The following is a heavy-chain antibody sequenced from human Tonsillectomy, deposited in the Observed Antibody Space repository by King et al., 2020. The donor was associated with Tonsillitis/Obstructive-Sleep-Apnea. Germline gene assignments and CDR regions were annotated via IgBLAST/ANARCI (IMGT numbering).Heavy chain of an antibody. CDR3: ARDPPDCSGSSCRNWFDP. CDR2: IIPIFGTA. D-gene: IGHD2-15*01. V-gene: IGHV1-69*12. CDR1: GGTFSSYA. J-gene: IGHJ5*02. Sequence: QLVQSGAEVKKPGSSVKVSCKASGGTFSSYAISWVRQAPGQGLEWMGGIIPIFGTANYAQKFQGRVTITADESTSTAYMELSSLRSEDTAVYYCARDPPDCSGSSCRNWFDPWGQGTLVTVSS.